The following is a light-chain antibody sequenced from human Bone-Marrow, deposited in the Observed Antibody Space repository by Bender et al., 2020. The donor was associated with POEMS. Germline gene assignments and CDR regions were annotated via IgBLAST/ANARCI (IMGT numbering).Light chain of an antibody. Sequence: QSALTQPRSVSGSPGQSVTISCTGASSDVGAYNLVSWYQQHPGKAPKLLIYDVSERPSGVPDRFSGSKSGTSASLAITGLQSDDEAIYFCVAWDVSLNGWVFGGGTKLTVL. CDR2: DVS. V-gene: IGLV2-11*01. CDR3: VAWDVSLNGWV. CDR1: SSDVGAYNL. J-gene: IGLJ3*02.